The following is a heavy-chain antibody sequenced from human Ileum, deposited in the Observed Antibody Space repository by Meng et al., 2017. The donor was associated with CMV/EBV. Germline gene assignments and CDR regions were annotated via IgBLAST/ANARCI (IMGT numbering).Heavy chain of an antibody. Sequence: EVELVEPGGALVKPCGSLRLSCAASGFIFSGAWMSWVRQAPGKGLEWVGRSKSKNDGGTIDYAAPVKGRFTISRDDSKNMLYLEMNSLKIEDTVVYHCTARGAAPAHWGQGTLVTVSS. V-gene: IGHV3-15*02. CDR1: GFIFSGAW. CDR3: TARGAAPAH. CDR2: SKSKNDGGTI. D-gene: IGHD6-13*01. J-gene: IGHJ4*02.